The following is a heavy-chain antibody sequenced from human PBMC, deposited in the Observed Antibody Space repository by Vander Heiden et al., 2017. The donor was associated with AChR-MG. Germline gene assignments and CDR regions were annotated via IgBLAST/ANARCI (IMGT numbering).Heavy chain of an antibody. D-gene: IGHD3-22*01. CDR1: GYTFTIYY. CDR2: INPSGGST. V-gene: IGHV1-46*03. J-gene: IGHJ4*02. CDR3: AREGPEGDTSGYPHFDY. Sequence: QVHLVQSGAEVKKPGASVKVSCTASGYTFTIYYMHWVRQAPGQGLEWMGIINPSGGSTTYAQKFQGRVTMTTDTSTSTVYMELSSLRSEDTAVYYCAREGPEGDTSGYPHFDYWGQGTLVTVSS.